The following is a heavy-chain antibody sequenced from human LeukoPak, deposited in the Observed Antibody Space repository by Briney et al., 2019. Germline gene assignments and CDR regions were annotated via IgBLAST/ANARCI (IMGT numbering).Heavy chain of an antibody. Sequence: PSETLSLTCTVSGGSISSYYWSWIRQPPGKGLEWIGYIYYSGSTNYNPSLKSRVTISVDTSKNQFSLKLSSVTAADTAVYYCARGGIYCSSTSCPDAFDIWGQGTMVTVSS. CDR3: ARGGIYCSSTSCPDAFDI. CDR1: GGSISSYY. J-gene: IGHJ3*02. CDR2: IYYSGST. V-gene: IGHV4-59*01. D-gene: IGHD2-2*01.